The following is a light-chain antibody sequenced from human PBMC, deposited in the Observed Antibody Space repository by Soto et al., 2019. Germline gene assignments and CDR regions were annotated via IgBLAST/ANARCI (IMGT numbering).Light chain of an antibody. CDR3: QQYNNYPRT. V-gene: IGKV1-5*01. J-gene: IGKJ1*01. CDR1: ESIRTW. Sequence: DIQMTQSPSTLSASIGDRVTITCRASESIRTWLAWYQHKPGKAPKFLIYDASTLESGVPSRFSGSGSGTEFTLTISSLQPDDFATYYCQQYNNYPRTFGQETKVEIK. CDR2: DAS.